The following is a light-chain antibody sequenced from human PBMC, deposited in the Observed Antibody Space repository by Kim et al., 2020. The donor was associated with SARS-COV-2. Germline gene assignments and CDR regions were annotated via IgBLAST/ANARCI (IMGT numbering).Light chain of an antibody. J-gene: IGLJ1*01. V-gene: IGLV3-1*01. CDR1: KLGDKY. CDR2: QDS. CDR3: QAWDSSNAV. Sequence: SYELTQPPSVSVSPGQTASITCSGDKLGDKYACWYQQKPGQSPVLVIYQDSKRPSGIPERFSGSNSGNTATLTISGPQAMDEADYYCQAWDSSNAVFGTG.